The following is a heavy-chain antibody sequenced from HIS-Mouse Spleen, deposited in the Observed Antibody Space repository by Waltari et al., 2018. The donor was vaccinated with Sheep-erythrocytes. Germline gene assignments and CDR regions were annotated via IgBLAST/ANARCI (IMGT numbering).Heavy chain of an antibody. V-gene: IGHV3-23*01. Sequence: EVQLLESGGGLVQPGGSLRLSCAASGFTFSSYAMSWVRQAPGKGLGWVSAISGSGGSTYYADSVKGRFTISRDNSKNTLYLQMNSLRAEDTAVYYCAKSHGGYGDFFDYWDQGTLVTVSS. J-gene: IGHJ4*02. CDR2: ISGSGGST. CDR3: AKSHGGYGDFFDY. CDR1: GFTFSSYA. D-gene: IGHD4-17*01.